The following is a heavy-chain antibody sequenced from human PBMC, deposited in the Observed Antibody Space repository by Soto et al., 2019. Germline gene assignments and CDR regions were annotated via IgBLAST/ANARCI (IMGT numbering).Heavy chain of an antibody. CDR3: AHMRGSSNLFDF. J-gene: IGHJ4*02. V-gene: IGHV2-5*01. CDR2: NYWNDDK. CDR1: GFSLNTPGVG. D-gene: IGHD1-26*01. Sequence: QITLKESGPPLVKPTQTLTLTCTFSGFSLNTPGVGVGWIRQPPGKALEWLALNYWNDDKRYSPSLKSRLTVTKDTPKNQVVLKKTNMDPMDTGTYYCAHMRGSSNLFDFWGQGSQVTVSS.